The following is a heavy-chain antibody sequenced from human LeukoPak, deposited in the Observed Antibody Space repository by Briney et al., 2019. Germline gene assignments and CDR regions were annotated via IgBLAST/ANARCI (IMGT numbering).Heavy chain of an antibody. CDR1: GFTFSSYS. J-gene: IGHJ4*02. V-gene: IGHV3-48*01. CDR3: AVNDYFDY. Sequence: GGSLRLSCAASGFTFSSYSMNWVRQAPGKGLEWVSYISSSSGTIYYADSVKGRFTISRDNAKNSLYLQMNSLRAEDTAVYYCAVNDYFDYWGQGTLVTVSS. CDR2: ISSSSGTI.